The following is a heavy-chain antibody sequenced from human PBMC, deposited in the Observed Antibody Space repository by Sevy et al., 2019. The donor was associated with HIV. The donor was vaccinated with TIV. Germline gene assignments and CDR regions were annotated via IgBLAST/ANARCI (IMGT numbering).Heavy chain of an antibody. Sequence: GGSLRLSCAASGFTFSAYWMNWVRQAPGKGLEWVANIKSDGSDKHYVDAVDGRFTISRDNAKNSLHMQMTSPRVEDMAVYYCAQETVGRFDSWGQGTLVTVSS. CDR1: GFTFSAYW. CDR2: IKSDGSDK. D-gene: IGHD3-16*01. CDR3: AQETVGRFDS. V-gene: IGHV3-7*01. J-gene: IGHJ4*02.